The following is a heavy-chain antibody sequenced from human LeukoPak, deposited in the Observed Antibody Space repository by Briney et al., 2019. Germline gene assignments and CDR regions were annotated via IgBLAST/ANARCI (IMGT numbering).Heavy chain of an antibody. V-gene: IGHV4-59*01. CDR3: ARTSGIAADFDY. D-gene: IGHD6-13*01. CDR1: GGSISSYY. J-gene: IGHJ4*02. Sequence: SETLSLTCTVSGGSISSYYWSWIRQPPGRGLEWIGYIYYSGSTNYNPSLKSRVTISVDTSKNQFSLKLSSVTAADTAVYYCARTSGIAADFDYWGQGTLATVSS. CDR2: IYYSGST.